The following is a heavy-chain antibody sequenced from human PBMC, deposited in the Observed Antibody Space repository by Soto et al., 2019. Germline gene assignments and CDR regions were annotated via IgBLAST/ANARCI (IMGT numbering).Heavy chain of an antibody. CDR1: GFTFSSYA. J-gene: IGHJ4*03. V-gene: IGHV3-30-3*01. CDR3: GSKMVYAMLEDGGDYLFGQGG. Sequence: QVQLVESGGGVVQPGRSLRLSCAVSGFTFSSYAMHWVRQAPGKGLEWVAVISYDGSNKYYADSVKGRFTISRDNSKNRLYLQKNGPRDEDTAMYYCGSKMVYAMLEDGGDYLFGQGGWGQGNMVTVPS. CDR2: ISYDGSNK. D-gene: IGHD2-8*01.